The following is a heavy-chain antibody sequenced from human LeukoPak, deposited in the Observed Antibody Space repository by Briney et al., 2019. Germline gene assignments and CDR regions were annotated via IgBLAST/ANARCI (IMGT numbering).Heavy chain of an antibody. CDR3: ARGLREYYFDY. J-gene: IGHJ4*02. D-gene: IGHD4-17*01. V-gene: IGHV4-34*01. CDR2: INHSGST. Sequence: SWIRQPPGKGLEWIGEINHSGSTNYNPSLKSRVTISVDTSKNQFSLKLSSVTAADTAVYYCARGLREYYFDYWGQGTLVTVSS.